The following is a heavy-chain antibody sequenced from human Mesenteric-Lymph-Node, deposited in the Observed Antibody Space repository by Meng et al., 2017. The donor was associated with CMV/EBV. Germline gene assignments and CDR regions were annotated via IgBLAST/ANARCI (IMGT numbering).Heavy chain of an antibody. V-gene: IGHV3-9*01. CDR2: ISWNSVST. CDR1: GFTFDDYG. D-gene: IGHD6-6*01. J-gene: IGHJ6*02. Sequence: LRLSCAASGFTFDDYGMHWVRQAPGKGLEWVSGISWNSVSTGYADSVKGRFTISRDNAKNSLYLQMNSLRAEDTALYYCAKDYYSSSSLNYCYGMDVWGQGTTVTVSS. CDR3: AKDYYSSSSLNYCYGMDV.